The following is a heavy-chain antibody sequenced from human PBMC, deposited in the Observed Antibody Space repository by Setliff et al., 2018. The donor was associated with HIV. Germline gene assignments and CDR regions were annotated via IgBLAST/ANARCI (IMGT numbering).Heavy chain of an antibody. CDR2: IYSGGST. CDR1: GFTFGDYI. D-gene: IGHD5-18*01. CDR3: ARDQWGYSYGYYYYYYMDV. J-gene: IGHJ6*03. Sequence: PGGSLRLSCTASGFTFGDYIMIWVRQAPGKGLEWVSVIYSGGSTYYADSVKGRFTISRDNSKNTLYLQMNSLRAEDTAVYYCARDQWGYSYGYYYYYYMDVWGKGTTVTVSS. V-gene: IGHV3-66*02.